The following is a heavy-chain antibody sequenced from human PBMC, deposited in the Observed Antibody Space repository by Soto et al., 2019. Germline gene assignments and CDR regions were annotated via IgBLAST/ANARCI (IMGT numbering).Heavy chain of an antibody. Sequence: EVQLVESGGGLVQPAGSLRLSCAASGFTFSGSAIHWVRQASGKGLEWLGLIRSKANNYATAYGASVKGRFTISRDDSKNTACLQMNSLKTEDSAIYYCSRQMFSPDNHWGQGTLVTVSS. J-gene: IGHJ5*02. CDR3: SRQMFSPDNH. CDR1: GFTFSGSA. D-gene: IGHD3-10*02. CDR2: IRSKANNYAT. V-gene: IGHV3-73*01.